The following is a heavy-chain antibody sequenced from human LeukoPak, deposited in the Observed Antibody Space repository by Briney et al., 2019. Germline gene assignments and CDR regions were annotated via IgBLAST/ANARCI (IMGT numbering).Heavy chain of an antibody. CDR2: ISGSGGST. Sequence: PGGSLRLSCTASGFAFTIYTMNWVRQAPGKGLEWVSAISGSGGSTYYADSVKGRFTISRDNSKNTLYLQMNSLRAEATAVYYCAKDVPGITIFGVVRDNAFDIWGQGTMVTVSS. CDR1: GFAFTIYT. V-gene: IGHV3-23*01. CDR3: AKDVPGITIFGVVRDNAFDI. D-gene: IGHD3-3*01. J-gene: IGHJ3*02.